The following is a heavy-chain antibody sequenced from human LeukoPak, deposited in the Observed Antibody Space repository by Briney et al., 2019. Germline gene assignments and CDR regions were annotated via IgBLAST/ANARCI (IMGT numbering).Heavy chain of an antibody. CDR3: AAGYSSSWYEDY. D-gene: IGHD6-13*01. Sequence: GGSLRLCCAASGFTFSDYYMSWIRQAPGKGLEWVSYISSSGSTIYYADSVKGRFTISRDNAKNSLYLQMNSLRAEDTAVYYCAAGYSSSWYEDYWGQGTLVTVSS. V-gene: IGHV3-11*01. J-gene: IGHJ4*02. CDR2: ISSSGSTI. CDR1: GFTFSDYY.